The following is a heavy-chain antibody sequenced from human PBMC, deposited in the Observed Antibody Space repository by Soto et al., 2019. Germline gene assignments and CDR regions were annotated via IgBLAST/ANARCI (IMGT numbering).Heavy chain of an antibody. CDR1: GYTFTRSG. Sequence: QVQLVQSGAAVKKPGASVKVSCKASGYTFTRSGISWVRQAPGQGLEWMGWISTYNGDTNYAQTFQGRVTMTTDTSTSTVHMEVRSLRSDDTAVYYCAREGVAPYYYYGMDVWSQGTPVTVSS. CDR2: ISTYNGDT. V-gene: IGHV1-18*01. J-gene: IGHJ6*02. D-gene: IGHD5-12*01. CDR3: AREGVAPYYYYGMDV.